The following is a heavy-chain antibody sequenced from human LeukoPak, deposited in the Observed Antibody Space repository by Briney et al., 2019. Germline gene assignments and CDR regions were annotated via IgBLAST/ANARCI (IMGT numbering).Heavy chain of an antibody. V-gene: IGHV3-21*01. J-gene: IGHJ6*02. CDR3: ARVHHYYDSSGYYNGMDV. CDR1: GFTFSSYS. D-gene: IGHD3-22*01. Sequence: GSLRLSCAASGFTFSSYSMNWVRQAPGKGLEWVSPISSSSSYIYYADSVKGRFTISRDNAKNSLYLQMNSLRAEDTAVYYCARVHHYYDSSGYYNGMDVWGQGTTVTVSS. CDR2: ISSSSSYI.